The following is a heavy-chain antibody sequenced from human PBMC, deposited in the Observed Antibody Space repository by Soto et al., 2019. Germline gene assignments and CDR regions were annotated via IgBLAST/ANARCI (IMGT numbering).Heavy chain of an antibody. V-gene: IGHV2-5*01. CDR3: ARGLATLPVFAFDI. CDR2: IYWSGDE. Sequence: SGPTLVNPAQTLTLTCSFSGFSLSTSGVGVGWIRQSPGKALEWLALIYWSGDEHYRPSLKSRLSIIKDTSKNHVVLIMTDMDPVDTATYYCARGLATLPVFAFDIWGQGTMVTVSS. CDR1: GFSLSTSGVG. J-gene: IGHJ3*02. D-gene: IGHD6-6*01.